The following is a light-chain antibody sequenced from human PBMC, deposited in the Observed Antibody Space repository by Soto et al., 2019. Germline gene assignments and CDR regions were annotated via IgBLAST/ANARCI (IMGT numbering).Light chain of an antibody. CDR1: QTISSC. J-gene: IGKJ1*01. Sequence: DIPMTQSPSTLSGSVGDRVTITCRASQTISSCLAWYQQKPGKAPKLLIYKVSTLKSGVPSRFRGSGSGTEVTLTISSQHRDDVATYACQHDKSYAEAVGQGNKVELK. CDR3: QHDKSYAEA. CDR2: KVS. V-gene: IGKV1-5*03.